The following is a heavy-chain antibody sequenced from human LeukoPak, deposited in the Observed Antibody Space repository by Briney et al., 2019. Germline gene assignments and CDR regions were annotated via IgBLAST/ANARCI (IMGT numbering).Heavy chain of an antibody. CDR3: AKGGMITFGGVIVGNYFDY. D-gene: IGHD3-16*02. Sequence: GGSLRLSCAASGFTFSSYAMSWVRQAPGKGLGWVSAISGSGGSTYYADSVKGRFTISSDNSKNTLYLQMNSLRAEDTAVYYCAKGGMITFGGVIVGNYFDYWGQGTLVTVSS. CDR2: ISGSGGST. V-gene: IGHV3-23*01. J-gene: IGHJ4*02. CDR1: GFTFSSYA.